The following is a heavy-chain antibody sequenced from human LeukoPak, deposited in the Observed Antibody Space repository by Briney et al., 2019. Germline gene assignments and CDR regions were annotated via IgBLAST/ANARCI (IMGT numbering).Heavy chain of an antibody. CDR3: ARSYYDSSGRIDP. Sequence: PSGTLSLTCTVSGGSISSYYWSWIRQPPGKGLEWIGYIYYSGSTNYNPSLKSRVTISVDTSKNQFSLKLSSVTAADTAVYYCARSYYDSSGRIDPWGQGTLVTVSS. V-gene: IGHV4-59*01. D-gene: IGHD3-22*01. J-gene: IGHJ5*02. CDR2: IYYSGST. CDR1: GGSISSYY.